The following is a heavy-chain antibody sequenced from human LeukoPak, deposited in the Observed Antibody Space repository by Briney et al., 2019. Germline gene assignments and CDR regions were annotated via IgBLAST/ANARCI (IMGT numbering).Heavy chain of an antibody. D-gene: IGHD2-8*01. CDR3: ARRGVDSYYYYMDV. Sequence: PGGSPRLSCAASGFTFSNFRFNWVRQSPEKGLEWIAFIGTTTTMYYADSVKGRFTISRDNAKNSLYLQMNNLTVEDTAVYYCARRGVDSYYYYMDVWGKGTTVIVSS. CDR2: IGTTTTM. CDR1: GFTFSNFR. J-gene: IGHJ6*03. V-gene: IGHV3-48*01.